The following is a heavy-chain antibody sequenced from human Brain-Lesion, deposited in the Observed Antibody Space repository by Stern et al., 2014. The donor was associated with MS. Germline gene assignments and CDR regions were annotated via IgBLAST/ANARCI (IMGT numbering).Heavy chain of an antibody. CDR1: GFTFDDYA. D-gene: IGHD1-14*01. Sequence: EVQLEESGGDLVQPGRTLRLSCAAFGFTFDDYAMHWVPQAPGKGLERVAGISWNSGTIGYADSVKGRFTTSRDNAYSSLYLQMNSLRPEDTALYYCARDITGSSAYFAYWGQGTLVTVSS. CDR2: ISWNSGTI. V-gene: IGHV3-9*01. J-gene: IGHJ4*02. CDR3: ARDITGSSAYFAY.